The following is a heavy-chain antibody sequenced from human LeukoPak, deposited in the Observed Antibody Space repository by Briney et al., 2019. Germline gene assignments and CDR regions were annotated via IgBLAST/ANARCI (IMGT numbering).Heavy chain of an antibody. CDR1: GGTFSSYA. Sequence: ASVKVSCKASGGTFSSYANSWVRQAPGQGLEWMGGIIPIFGTANYAQKFQGRVTITADESTSTAYMELSSLRSEDTAVYYCARGPLVVPAAMVNYYYYYMDVWGKGTTVTVSS. CDR3: ARGPLVVPAAMVNYYYYYMDV. D-gene: IGHD2-2*01. J-gene: IGHJ6*03. CDR2: IIPIFGTA. V-gene: IGHV1-69*13.